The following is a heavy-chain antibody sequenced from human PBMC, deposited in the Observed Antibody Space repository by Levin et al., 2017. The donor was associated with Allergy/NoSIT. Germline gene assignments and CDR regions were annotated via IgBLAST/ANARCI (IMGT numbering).Heavy chain of an antibody. CDR1: GFSFSNAW. J-gene: IGHJ5*01. Sequence: PGGSLRLSCGASGFSFSNAWMNWVRQTPGKGLEWVGRIKSKSDGGTTDYAAPVKDRFIISRDDSKSTLFLQMNSLKTEDTAVYYCTTEHDYGDYTNCFESWGQGTLVTVSS. V-gene: IGHV3-15*07. D-gene: IGHD4-17*01. CDR3: TTEHDYGDYTNCFES. CDR2: IKSKSDGGTT.